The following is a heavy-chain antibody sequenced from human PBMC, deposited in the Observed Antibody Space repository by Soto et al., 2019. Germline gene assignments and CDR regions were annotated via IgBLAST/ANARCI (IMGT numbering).Heavy chain of an antibody. CDR2: INAGNGNT. CDR3: AREPITIFGVVITLHGMDV. D-gene: IGHD3-3*01. V-gene: IGHV1-3*01. Sequence: ASVKVSCKASGYTFTSYAMHWVRQAPGQRLEWMGWINAGNGNTKYSQKFQGRVTITRDTSASTAYMELSSLRSEDTAVYYCAREPITIFGVVITLHGMDVWGQGTTVTVSS. CDR1: GYTFTSYA. J-gene: IGHJ6*02.